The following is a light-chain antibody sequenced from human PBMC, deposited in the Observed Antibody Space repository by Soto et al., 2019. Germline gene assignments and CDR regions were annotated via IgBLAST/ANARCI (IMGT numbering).Light chain of an antibody. CDR2: AAS. CDR3: QQSYSTPLMYT. CDR1: QSISSY. J-gene: IGKJ2*01. Sequence: DIQMTQSPSSLSASVGDRVTITCRASQSISSYLNWYQQKPGKAPKLLIYAASILQSGVPSRFSGSGSGTDFTLTISSLQPEDFATYYCQQSYSTPLMYTFGQGTKLEIK. V-gene: IGKV1-39*01.